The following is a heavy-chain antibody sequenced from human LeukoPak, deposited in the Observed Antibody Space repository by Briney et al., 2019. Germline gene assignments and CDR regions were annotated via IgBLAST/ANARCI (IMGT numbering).Heavy chain of an antibody. CDR2: INPNSGGT. CDR1: GYTFTSYY. J-gene: IGHJ6*03. Sequence: ASVKVSCKASGYTFTSYYMHWVRQAPGQGLEWMGWINPNSGGTNYAQKFQGRVTMTRDTSISTAYMELSRLRSDDTAVYYCARNHYSSSWYGSARNYYMDVWGKGTTVTVSS. V-gene: IGHV1-2*02. D-gene: IGHD6-13*01. CDR3: ARNHYSSSWYGSARNYYMDV.